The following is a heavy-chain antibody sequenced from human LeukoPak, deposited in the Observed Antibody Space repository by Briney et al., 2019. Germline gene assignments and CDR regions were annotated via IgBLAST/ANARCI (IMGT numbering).Heavy chain of an antibody. D-gene: IGHD3-22*01. CDR1: GFTFSSYG. CDR3: AREYDSSGYNWFDP. J-gene: IGHJ5*02. V-gene: IGHV3-33*01. Sequence: PGGSLRLSFAASGFTFSSYGMHWVRQAPGKGLEWVAVIWYDGSNKYYADSVKGRFTISRDNSKNTLYLQMNSLRAEDTAVYYCAREYDSSGYNWFDPWGQGTLVTVSS. CDR2: IWYDGSNK.